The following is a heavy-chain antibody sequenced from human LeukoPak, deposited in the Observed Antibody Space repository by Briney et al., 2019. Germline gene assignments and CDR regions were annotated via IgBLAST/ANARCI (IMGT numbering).Heavy chain of an antibody. J-gene: IGHJ4*02. D-gene: IGHD2-2*01. CDR2: INPNSGDT. CDR1: GFTFTAYH. Sequence: ASVKVSCKASGFTFTAYHMHWVRQAPGQGLEWMGRINPNSGDTNYAQKFQGRVTMTRDTSISTAYMELSRLRSDDTAVYYCARDYCSSTSCLFDYWGQGTLVSVSS. CDR3: ARDYCSSTSCLFDY. V-gene: IGHV1-2*06.